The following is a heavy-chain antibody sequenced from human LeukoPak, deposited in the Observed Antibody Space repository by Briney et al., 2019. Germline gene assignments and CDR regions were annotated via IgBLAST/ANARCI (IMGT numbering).Heavy chain of an antibody. D-gene: IGHD3-3*01. CDR2: IYYSGST. CDR1: GGSISSHY. J-gene: IGHJ4*02. Sequence: SETLSLTCTVSGGSISSHYWSWIRQPPGKGLEWIGYIYYSGSTNYNPSLKSRVTIPVDTSKNQFSLKLSSVTAADTAVYYCARGYDFWSGYLYDYWGQGTLVTVSS. CDR3: ARGYDFWSGYLYDY. V-gene: IGHV4-59*11.